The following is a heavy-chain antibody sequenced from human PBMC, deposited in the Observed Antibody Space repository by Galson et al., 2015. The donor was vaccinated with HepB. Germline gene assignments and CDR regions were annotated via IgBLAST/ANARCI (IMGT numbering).Heavy chain of an antibody. D-gene: IGHD6-19*01. CDR2: VMSGSGGA. Sequence: SLRLSCAASGFTFSSYGMIWVRQAPGKGLEWVSAVMSGSGGAFYADSVKGRFTISRDNSKNTLSLQMNSLGAEDTAVYYCAKCGVRSSGWCNYFDPWGQGTLVTVSS. CDR3: AKCGVRSSGWCNYFDP. V-gene: IGHV3-23*01. J-gene: IGHJ5*02. CDR1: GFTFSSYG.